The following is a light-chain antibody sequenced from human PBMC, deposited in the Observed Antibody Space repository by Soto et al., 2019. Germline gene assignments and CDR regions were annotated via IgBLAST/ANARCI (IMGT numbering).Light chain of an antibody. V-gene: IGLV2-14*01. Sequence: QSVLTQPASVSGSPGQSITISCTGISSDVGAYKYVSWYVQRPGKAPKVVIYDVNNRPSGVSSRFSASKSGDTASLTISGLQTEDEGDYYCSSYTVSSSQFVFGGGTKLTVL. CDR1: SSDVGAYKY. CDR2: DVN. J-gene: IGLJ1*01. CDR3: SSYTVSSSQFV.